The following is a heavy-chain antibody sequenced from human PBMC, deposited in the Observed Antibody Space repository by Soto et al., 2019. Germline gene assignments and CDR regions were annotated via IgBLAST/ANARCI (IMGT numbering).Heavy chain of an antibody. CDR1: GYTFTGYY. D-gene: IGHD6-13*01. CDR2: INPNSGGT. J-gene: IGHJ4*02. Sequence: ASVKVSCKASGYTFTGYYMHWVRQAPGQGLEWMGWINPNSGGTNYAQKFQGRVTMTRDTSISTAYMELSRLRSDDTAVYYCARDQNTRSSIAAAGTGDYWGQGTLVTVSS. CDR3: ARDQNTRSSIAAAGTGDY. V-gene: IGHV1-2*02.